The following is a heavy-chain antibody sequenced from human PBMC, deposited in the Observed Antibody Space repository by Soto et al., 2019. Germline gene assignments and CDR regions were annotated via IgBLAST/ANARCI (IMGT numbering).Heavy chain of an antibody. CDR3: ARDQFGSFSSGWFYYYYYYGMDV. CDR1: GFPFNNYA. D-gene: IGHD6-19*01. Sequence: QVQLVESGGGVVQPGRSLRLSCAASGFPFNNYAMLWVRQAPGKGLEWVAVIWYDGSNKYYADSVKGRFTISRDNSKNTLYLQMNSLRAEDTAVYYCARDQFGSFSSGWFYYYYYYGMDVWGQGTTVTVSS. J-gene: IGHJ6*02. CDR2: IWYDGSNK. V-gene: IGHV3-33*08.